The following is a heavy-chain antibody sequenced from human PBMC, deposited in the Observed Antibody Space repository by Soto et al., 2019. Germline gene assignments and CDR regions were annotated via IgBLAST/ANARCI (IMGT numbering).Heavy chain of an antibody. CDR1: GFTFSSYA. D-gene: IGHD3-9*01. Sequence: EVQLLESGGGLVQPGGSLRLSCAATGFTFSSYAMSWVRQAPGKGLEWVSTMSGSGGTTYYADSVKGRFTISRDNSKSTLYLQMNSLRADDTAVYYCAKVPYHDVLTGYYYFEYWGQGTLVTVSS. CDR3: AKVPYHDVLTGYYYFEY. J-gene: IGHJ4*02. CDR2: MSGSGGTT. V-gene: IGHV3-23*01.